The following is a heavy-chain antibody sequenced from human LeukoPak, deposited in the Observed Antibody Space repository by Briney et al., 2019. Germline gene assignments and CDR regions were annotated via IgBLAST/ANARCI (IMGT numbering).Heavy chain of an antibody. D-gene: IGHD6-19*01. CDR3: ARHDSSGWHFDY. Sequence: SETLSLTCTVSGGSISSSSYYWGWIRQPAGKGLGWIGCIYYSGSTYYNPSLKSRVTISVDTSKNQFSLKLSSVTAADTAVYYCARHDSSGWHFDYWGQGTLVTVSS. J-gene: IGHJ4*02. CDR2: IYYSGST. V-gene: IGHV4-39*01. CDR1: GGSISSSSYY.